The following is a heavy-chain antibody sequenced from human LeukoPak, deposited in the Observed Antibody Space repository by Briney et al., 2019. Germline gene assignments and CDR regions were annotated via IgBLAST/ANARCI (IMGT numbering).Heavy chain of an antibody. CDR1: GFTFSSYA. V-gene: IGHV3-23*01. J-gene: IGHJ4*02. CDR3: AKDCEQRRRPPHFDY. Sequence: GRSLRLSCAASGFTFSSYAMSWVRQAPGKGLEWVSAISGSGGSTYYADSVKGRFTISRDNSKNTLYLQMNSLRAEDTAVYYCAKDCEQRRRPPHFDYWGQGTLVTVSS. D-gene: IGHD6-25*01. CDR2: ISGSGGST.